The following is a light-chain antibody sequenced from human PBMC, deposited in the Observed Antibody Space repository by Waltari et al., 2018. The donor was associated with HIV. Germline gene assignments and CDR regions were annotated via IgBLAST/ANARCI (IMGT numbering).Light chain of an antibody. J-gene: IGLJ2*01. CDR1: SGDVGGYNF. V-gene: IGLV2-14*03. CDR2: NVN. Sequence: QSALTQPASVSGSLGQSITISCTGTSGDVGGYNFVSWYQQHPGKAPKLIIYNVNRRPSGVSIRFSGSRSANTASLTISGLQAEDDADYFCCSYTSSGPRYVLFGGGTRLTVL. CDR3: CSYTSSGPRYVL.